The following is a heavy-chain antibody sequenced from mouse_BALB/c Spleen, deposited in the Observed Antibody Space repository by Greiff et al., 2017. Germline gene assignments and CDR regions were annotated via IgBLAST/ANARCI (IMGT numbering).Heavy chain of an antibody. Sequence: EVKLVESGPELVKPGASVKISCKASGYSFTGYFMNWVRQSHGKSLEWIGRINPYNGDTFYNQKFKGKATLTVDKSSSTAHMELRSLASEDSAVYYCARGDYRYDGGLDYWGQGTTLTVSS. J-gene: IGHJ2*01. CDR2: INPYNGDT. D-gene: IGHD2-14*01. V-gene: IGHV1-20*02. CDR3: ARGDYRYDGGLDY. CDR1: GYSFTGYF.